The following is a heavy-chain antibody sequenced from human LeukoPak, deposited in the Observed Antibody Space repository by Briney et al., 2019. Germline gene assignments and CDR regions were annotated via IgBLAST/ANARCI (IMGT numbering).Heavy chain of an antibody. CDR3: ASAGMPYYYYYGMDV. D-gene: IGHD1-26*01. V-gene: IGHV1-69*04. CDR1: GGTFSSYA. J-gene: IGHJ6*02. CDR2: IIPILGIA. Sequence: SVKVSCKASGGTFSSYAISWVRQAPGQGLEWMGRIIPILGIANYAQKFQGRVTITADKSTSTAYMELSSLRSEDTAVYYCASAGMPYYYYYGMDVWGQGTTVTVSS.